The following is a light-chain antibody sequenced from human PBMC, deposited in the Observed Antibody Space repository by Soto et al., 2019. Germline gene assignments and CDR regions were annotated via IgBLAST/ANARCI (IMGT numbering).Light chain of an antibody. CDR2: DVS. J-gene: IGLJ3*02. V-gene: IGLV2-14*01. CDR3: SSYTSSSTWV. Sequence: QCALTQPASVSGSPGQSIAISWTGTSSDVGGYNYVSWYQQHPGKTPNLMIYDVSNRPSGVSNRFSGSKSGNTASLTISGLQAEDEADYYCSSYTSSSTWVFGGGTKLTVL. CDR1: SSDVGGYNY.